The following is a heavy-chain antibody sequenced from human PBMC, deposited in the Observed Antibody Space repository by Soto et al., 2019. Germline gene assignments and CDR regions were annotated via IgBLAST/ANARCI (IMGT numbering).Heavy chain of an antibody. CDR2: IYTSGST. J-gene: IGHJ5*02. D-gene: IGHD6-19*01. CDR1: GASISSYF. V-gene: IGHV4-4*07. CDR3: ARKILGSGWYGGGWFDP. Sequence: SETLSLTCTVSGASISSYFWSWIRQPAGKGLEWIGRIYTSGSTDYNPSLESRVTMSVDTSKNQFSLKLSSVTAADTAVYYCARKILGSGWYGGGWFDPWGQGTLVTVSS.